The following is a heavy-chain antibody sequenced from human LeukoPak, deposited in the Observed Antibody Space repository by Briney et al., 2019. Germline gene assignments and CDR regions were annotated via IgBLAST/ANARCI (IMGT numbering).Heavy chain of an antibody. J-gene: IGHJ5*02. CDR1: GYTFTGYY. CDR3: ARVWYQLTNWFDP. V-gene: IGHV1-2*02. Sequence: ASVKVSCKASGYTFTGYYMHWVRQAPGQGLEWMGWINPNSGGTNYAQKFQGRVTMIRDTSISTAYMELSRLRSDDTAVYYCARVWYQLTNWFDPWGQGTLVTVSS. CDR2: INPNSGGT. D-gene: IGHD2-2*01.